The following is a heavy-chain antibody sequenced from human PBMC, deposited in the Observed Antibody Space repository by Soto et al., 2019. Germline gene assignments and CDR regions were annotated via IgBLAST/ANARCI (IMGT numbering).Heavy chain of an antibody. J-gene: IGHJ4*02. Sequence: GGSLRLSCAASGFTASNNYMSWVRQAPGKGLEWVSVIYSGGSTSYADSVKGRFIVSRDNSKNTLYLQMNSLRAEDTAVYYCARAYYDVLTGYYRPYYFDYWGQGTLVTVSS. CDR3: ARAYYDVLTGYYRPYYFDY. D-gene: IGHD3-9*01. CDR2: IYSGGST. V-gene: IGHV3-66*01. CDR1: GFTASNNY.